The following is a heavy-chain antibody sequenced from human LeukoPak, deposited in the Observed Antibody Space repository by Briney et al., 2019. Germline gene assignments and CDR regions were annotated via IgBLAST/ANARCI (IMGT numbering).Heavy chain of an antibody. CDR2: IYYSGST. Sequence: SETLSLTCTVSGGSISSYYWSWIRQPPGKGLEWIGYIYYSGSTNYNPSLKSRVTISVDTSRNQFSLKLSSVTAADTAVYYCARGYFSPLAPKYYFDYWGQGTLVTVSS. J-gene: IGHJ4*02. D-gene: IGHD3-9*01. CDR3: ARGYFSPLAPKYYFDY. CDR1: GGSISSYY. V-gene: IGHV4-59*01.